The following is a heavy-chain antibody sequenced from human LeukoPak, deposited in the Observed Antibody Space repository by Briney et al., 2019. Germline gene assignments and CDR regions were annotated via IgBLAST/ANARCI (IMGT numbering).Heavy chain of an antibody. CDR2: MNPNSGNT. Sequence: ASVKVSCKASGYTFTSYDIKWVRQATGEGLEWMEWMNPNSGNTGYAQKFQGRVTMTRNTSISTAYMELSSLRSEDTAVYYCARGPSSGWLSPSDAFDIWGQGTTVTVSS. V-gene: IGHV1-8*01. CDR3: ARGPSSGWLSPSDAFDI. J-gene: IGHJ3*02. CDR1: GYTFTSYD. D-gene: IGHD6-19*01.